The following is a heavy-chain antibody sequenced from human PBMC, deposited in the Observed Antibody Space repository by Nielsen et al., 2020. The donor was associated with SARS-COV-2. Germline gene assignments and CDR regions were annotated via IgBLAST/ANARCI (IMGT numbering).Heavy chain of an antibody. CDR1: GFTFSDYY. D-gene: IGHD2-15*01. V-gene: IGHV3-11*03. CDR2: ISSSSSYT. Sequence: GGSLRLSCAASGFTFSDYYMSWIRQAPGKGLEWVSYISSSSSYTNYADSVKGRFTISRDNAKNSLYLQMNSLRAEDTAVYYCARPRGGNVVVVAATNDAFDIWGQGTMVTVSS. J-gene: IGHJ3*02. CDR3: ARPRGGNVVVVAATNDAFDI.